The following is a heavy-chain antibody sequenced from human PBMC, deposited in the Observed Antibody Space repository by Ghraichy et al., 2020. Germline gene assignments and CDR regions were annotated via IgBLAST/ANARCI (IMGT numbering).Heavy chain of an antibody. V-gene: IGHV3-23*01. CDR3: AKDHNPTV. CDR1: GFTFSIHA. D-gene: IGHD1-26*01. CDR2: ISDSGRST. J-gene: IGHJ4*02. Sequence: GGSLRLSCAASGFTFSIHAMSWVRQAPGKGLEWVSAISDSGRSTHYADSVQGRFTISRDNSRNTLFLQMNSLRVEDTAVYYCAKDHNPTVWGQGTLVTVSS.